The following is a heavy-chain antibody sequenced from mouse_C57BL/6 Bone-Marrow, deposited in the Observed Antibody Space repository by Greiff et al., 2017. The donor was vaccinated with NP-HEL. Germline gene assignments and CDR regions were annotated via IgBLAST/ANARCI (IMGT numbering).Heavy chain of an antibody. CDR1: GFTFSDYG. V-gene: IGHV5-15*01. J-gene: IGHJ3*01. CDR3: ARHVGGYYAY. CDR2: ISNLAYSI. D-gene: IGHD2-3*01. Sequence: EVHLVESGGGLVQPGGSLKLSCAASGFTFSDYGMAWVRQAPRKGPEWVAFISNLAYSIYYADTVTGRFTISRENAKNTLYLEMSSLRSEDTAMYYCARHVGGYYAYWGQGTLVTVSA.